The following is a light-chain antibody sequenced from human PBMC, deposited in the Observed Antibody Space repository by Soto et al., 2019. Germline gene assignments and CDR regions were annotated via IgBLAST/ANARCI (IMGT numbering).Light chain of an antibody. V-gene: IGKV1-9*01. CDR2: AAS. CDR3: QQLHDYPIT. J-gene: IGKJ5*01. CDR1: QGIDSS. Sequence: ILLTQSPAALSASVGDRVTITCRASQGIDSSFAWYQQKPGKAPKLLIYAASSLQSGVPSRFSGSGSGTDFTLTISSLQPEDFATYYCQQLHDYPITFGQGTRLEIK.